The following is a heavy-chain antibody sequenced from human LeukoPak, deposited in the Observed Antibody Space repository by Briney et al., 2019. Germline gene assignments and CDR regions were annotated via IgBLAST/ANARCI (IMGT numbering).Heavy chain of an antibody. CDR2: IKEDGSEK. Sequence: GGSLRLSCAASGFTFSSYGMHWVRQTPQKGLEWVANIKEDGSEKYYVDSVKGRFTISRENTKNSLYLQMNSLRADDTAVYYCARDHLGYSFDYWGQGTLVTVSS. CDR3: ARDHLGYSFDY. CDR1: GFTFSSYG. V-gene: IGHV3-7*04. J-gene: IGHJ4*02.